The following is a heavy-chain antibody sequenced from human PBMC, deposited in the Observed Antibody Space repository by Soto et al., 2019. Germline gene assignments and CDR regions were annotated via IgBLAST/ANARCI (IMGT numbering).Heavy chain of an antibody. D-gene: IGHD2-15*01. CDR2: IIPIFGTA. Sequence: QVQLVQSGAEVKKPGSSVKVSCKASGGTFSSYAISWVRQAPGQGLEWMGGIIPIFGTANYAQKFQGRVTITADESTSTADMELSSLRSEDTAVYYCAVGIGYCSGGSCSRYYYYYGMDVWGQGTTVTVSS. CDR1: GGTFSSYA. CDR3: AVGIGYCSGGSCSRYYYYYGMDV. J-gene: IGHJ6*02. V-gene: IGHV1-69*12.